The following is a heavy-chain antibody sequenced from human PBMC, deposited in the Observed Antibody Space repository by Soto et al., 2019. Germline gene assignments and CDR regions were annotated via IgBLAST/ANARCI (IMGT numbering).Heavy chain of an antibody. V-gene: IGHV3-23*01. J-gene: IGHJ6*02. CDR3: ARYIPGVRYYGMDV. Sequence: EVQLLESGGGLVQPGGSLRLSCAASGFTFSSYAMKWVRQAPGKGLEWVSLIGESGTTTYSADSVKGRFTISRDNSRNTLFLEMYSLRAEDTAVYYCARYIPGVRYYGMDVWGQGTTVTVSS. CDR1: GFTFSSYA. D-gene: IGHD2-2*01. CDR2: IGESGTTT.